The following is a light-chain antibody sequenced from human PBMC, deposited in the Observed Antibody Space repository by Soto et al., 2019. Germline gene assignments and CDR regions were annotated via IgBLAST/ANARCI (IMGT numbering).Light chain of an antibody. CDR1: SSNIGSNT. Sequence: QSVLTQPPSASGTPGQRVTISCSGSSSNIGSNTVNWYQQLPGTAPKLVIYSNNQRPSGVPDRFSGSKSGTSASLAISGLKSEDEADYYCATWDDSLNGHVVFGGGTKLTVL. CDR3: ATWDDSLNGHVV. CDR2: SNN. J-gene: IGLJ2*01. V-gene: IGLV1-44*01.